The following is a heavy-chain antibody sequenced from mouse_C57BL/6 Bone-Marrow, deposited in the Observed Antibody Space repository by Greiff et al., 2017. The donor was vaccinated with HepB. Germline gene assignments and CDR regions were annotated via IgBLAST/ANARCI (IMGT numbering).Heavy chain of an antibody. Sequence: VQLQQSGAELVKPGASVKISCKASGYSFTDYNMNWVKQSNGKSLEWIGVINPNYGTTSYNQKFKGKATLTVDQSSSTAYMQLNSLTSEDSAVYYCAREDELRDYYAMDYWGQGTSVTVSS. CDR1: GYSFTDYN. CDR2: INPNYGTT. J-gene: IGHJ4*01. V-gene: IGHV1-39*01. CDR3: AREDELRDYYAMDY. D-gene: IGHD1-1*01.